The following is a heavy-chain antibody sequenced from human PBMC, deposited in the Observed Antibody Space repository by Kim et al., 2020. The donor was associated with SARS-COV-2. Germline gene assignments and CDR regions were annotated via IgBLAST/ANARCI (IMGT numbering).Heavy chain of an antibody. CDR3: ARVYSSGWYFDL. CDR2: IIPILGIA. Sequence: SVKVSCKASGGTFSSYAISWVRQAPGQGLEWMGRIIPILGIANYAQKFQGRVTITADKSTSTAYMELSSLRSEDTAVYYCARVYSSGWYFDLWGRGTLVTVSS. D-gene: IGHD6-19*01. V-gene: IGHV1-69*04. CDR1: GGTFSSYA. J-gene: IGHJ2*01.